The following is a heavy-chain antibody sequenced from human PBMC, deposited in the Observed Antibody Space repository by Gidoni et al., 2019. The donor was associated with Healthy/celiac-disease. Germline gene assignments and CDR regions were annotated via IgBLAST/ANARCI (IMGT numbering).Heavy chain of an antibody. CDR1: GFRFSSYS. V-gene: IGHV3-21*01. J-gene: IGHJ6*02. CDR3: ARDGGYCSSTSCYAGEYYYYGMDV. D-gene: IGHD2-2*01. Sequence: EVQLVESGGGLVKPGGSLRLSCAASGFRFSSYSMNWVRQAPGKGLEWVSSISSSSSYIYYADSVKGRFTISRDNAKNSLYLQMNSLRAEDTAVYYCARDGGYCSSTSCYAGEYYYYGMDVWGQGTTVTVSS. CDR2: ISSSSSYI.